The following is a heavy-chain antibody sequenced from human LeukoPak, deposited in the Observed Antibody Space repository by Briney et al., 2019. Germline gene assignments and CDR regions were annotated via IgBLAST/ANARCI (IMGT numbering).Heavy chain of an antibody. J-gene: IGHJ4*02. D-gene: IGHD6-19*01. Sequence: SGGSLRLSCAASGFSFSSYAMQWVRQAPGKGLEWVALISYDGSNKYYADSVKGRFTISRDNSKNTLYLQMNSLRAEDTAVYYCAREYSSAWLFDYWGQGTLVTVSS. CDR1: GFSFSSYA. CDR3: AREYSSAWLFDY. CDR2: ISYDGSNK. V-gene: IGHV3-30-3*01.